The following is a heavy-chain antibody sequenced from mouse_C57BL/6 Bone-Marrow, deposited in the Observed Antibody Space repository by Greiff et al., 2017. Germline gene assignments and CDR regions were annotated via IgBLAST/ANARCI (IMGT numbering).Heavy chain of an antibody. CDR3: ARLPYYYGSSYGWFAY. Sequence: EVKVVESGGDLVKPGGSLKLSCAASGFTFSSYGMSWVRQTPDKRLEWVATISSGGSYTYYPDSVKGRFTIARDNAKNTLYLHMSSLKSEDTAMYYCARLPYYYGSSYGWFAYWGQGTLVTVSA. CDR2: ISSGGSYT. V-gene: IGHV5-6*01. CDR1: GFTFSSYG. D-gene: IGHD1-1*01. J-gene: IGHJ3*01.